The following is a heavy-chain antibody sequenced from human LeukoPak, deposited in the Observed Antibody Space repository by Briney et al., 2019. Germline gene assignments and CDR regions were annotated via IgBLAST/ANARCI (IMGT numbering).Heavy chain of an antibody. V-gene: IGHV1-2*02. CDR3: ARDRDFDWLLYWFDP. Sequence: ASVKVSCKASGYTFTGYYMHWVRQAPGQGLEWMGWINPNSGGTNYAQKFQGRVTMTRDTSISTAYMEPSRLRSDDTAVYYCARDRDFDWLLYWFDPWGQGTLVTVSS. D-gene: IGHD3-9*01. CDR2: INPNSGGT. J-gene: IGHJ5*02. CDR1: GYTFTGYY.